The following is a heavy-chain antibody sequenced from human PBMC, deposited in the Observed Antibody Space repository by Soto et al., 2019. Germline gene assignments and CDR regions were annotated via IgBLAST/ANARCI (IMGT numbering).Heavy chain of an antibody. CDR3: ARAECSNPNCLTAYYSYXLDV. CDR2: ISYDGSNK. CDR1: GFTFSSYG. Sequence: PVGSLRLSCAASGFTFSSYGMHWVLQAPGQWLEWVAVISYDGSNKDYADSVKGRLTISRDNDRNSLFLQMKSLRAEDTAVYYCARAECSNPNCLTAYYSYXLDVWGQGTTVTVSS. D-gene: IGHD2-2*01. V-gene: IGHV3-30*03. J-gene: IGHJ6*02.